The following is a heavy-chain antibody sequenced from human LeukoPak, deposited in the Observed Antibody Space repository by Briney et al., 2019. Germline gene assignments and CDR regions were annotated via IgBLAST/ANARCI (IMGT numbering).Heavy chain of an antibody. V-gene: IGHV4-39*07. CDR3: ARGGHSDFDF. D-gene: IGHD2-21*01. CDR2: IFYSGST. Sequence: SETLSLTCTVSGGSISTSSYYWGWVRQPPGKGLEWIGNIFYSGSTYYSPSLKSRVTISLDTSRNQFSLKLSSVTAADTAVYYCARGGHSDFDFWGQGTLVTVSS. J-gene: IGHJ4*02. CDR1: GGSISTSSYY.